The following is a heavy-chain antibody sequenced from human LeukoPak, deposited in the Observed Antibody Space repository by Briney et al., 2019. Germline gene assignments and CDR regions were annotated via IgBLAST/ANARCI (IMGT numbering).Heavy chain of an antibody. CDR3: ATYRQVLLPFES. Sequence: GGSLRLSCAASGFTFSHHGMNWVRQPPGKGLEWVSSIFPSGGEIHYADSVRGRFTISRDNSKSTLSLQMNSLRAEDTAIYYCATYRQVLLPFESWGQGTLVTVSS. J-gene: IGHJ4*02. D-gene: IGHD2-8*02. V-gene: IGHV3-23*01. CDR1: GFTFSHHG. CDR2: IFPSGGEI.